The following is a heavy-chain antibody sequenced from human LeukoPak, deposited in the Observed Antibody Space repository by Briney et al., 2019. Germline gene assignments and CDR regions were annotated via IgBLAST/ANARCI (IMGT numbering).Heavy chain of an antibody. CDR2: INPSSGGT. Sequence: ASVKLSCKASGYTFTGYYMHWVRQAPGQGLEWMGWINPSSGGTNYAQKFRGRVTMTRDTSISTAYMDLYRLTSDDTAVYYCARSVLTAYLINDYWGQGTLVTVFS. V-gene: IGHV1-2*02. CDR3: ARSVLTAYLINDY. J-gene: IGHJ4*02. CDR1: GYTFTGYY. D-gene: IGHD3-9*01.